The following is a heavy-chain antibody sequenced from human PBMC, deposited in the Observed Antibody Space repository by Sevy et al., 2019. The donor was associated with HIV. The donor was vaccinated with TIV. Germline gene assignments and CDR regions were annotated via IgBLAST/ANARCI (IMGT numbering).Heavy chain of an antibody. CDR2: ISGSGGST. CDR3: AKDRGVWHCSGGSCYIFDY. D-gene: IGHD2-15*01. V-gene: IGHV3-23*01. Sequence: GGSLRLSCAASGFTFSSYAMSWVRQAPGKGLEWVSAISGSGGSTYYADSVKGRFTISRDNSKNTLYLQMNSLRAEDTAVYYCAKDRGVWHCSGGSCYIFDYWGQGTLVTVSS. J-gene: IGHJ4*02. CDR1: GFTFSSYA.